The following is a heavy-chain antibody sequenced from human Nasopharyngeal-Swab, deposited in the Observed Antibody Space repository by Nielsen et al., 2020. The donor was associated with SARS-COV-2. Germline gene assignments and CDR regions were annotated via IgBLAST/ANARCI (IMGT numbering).Heavy chain of an antibody. CDR2: ISAYNGNT. V-gene: IGHV1-18*01. J-gene: IGHJ6*02. Sequence: ASVNVSCKASGYTFTSYGISWVRQAPGQGLEWMGWISAYNGNTNYAQKLQGRVTMTTDTSTSTAYMELRSLRSDDTAVYYCARIPYCSSTSCYAVRGGNYYYYYGMDVWGQGTTVTVSS. D-gene: IGHD2-2*01. CDR1: GYTFTSYG. CDR3: ARIPYCSSTSCYAVRGGNYYYYYGMDV.